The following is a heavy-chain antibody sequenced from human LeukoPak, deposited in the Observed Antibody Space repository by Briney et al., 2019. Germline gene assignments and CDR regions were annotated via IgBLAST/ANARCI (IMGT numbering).Heavy chain of an antibody. Sequence: GGSLRLSCAASGFTFDDYAMYWVRQAPGKGLEWVSGISWNSGSIGYADSVKGRFTISRDNAKNSLYLQMNSLRAEDTALYYCAKSLTLRRYFDYWGQGTLVTVSS. J-gene: IGHJ4*02. CDR3: AKSLTLRRYFDY. CDR1: GFTFDDYA. D-gene: IGHD4-17*01. CDR2: ISWNSGSI. V-gene: IGHV3-9*01.